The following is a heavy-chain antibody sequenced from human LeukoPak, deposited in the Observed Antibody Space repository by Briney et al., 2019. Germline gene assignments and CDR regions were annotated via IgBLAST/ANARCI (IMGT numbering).Heavy chain of an antibody. D-gene: IGHD6-13*01. Sequence: ETLSLTCTVSGGSISSSSHYWGWIRQPPGKGLEWVSAISGSGGSTYYADSAKGRFTISRDNSKNTLYLQMNSLRAEDTAVYYCAKKALGAAAEGYWGQGTLVTVSS. CDR2: ISGSGGST. J-gene: IGHJ4*02. CDR3: AKKALGAAAEGY. CDR1: GGSISSSSHY. V-gene: IGHV3-23*01.